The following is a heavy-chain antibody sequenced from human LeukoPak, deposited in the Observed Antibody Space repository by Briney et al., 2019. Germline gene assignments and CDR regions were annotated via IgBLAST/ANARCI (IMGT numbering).Heavy chain of an antibody. CDR3: ATLIAAAGTNSDY. J-gene: IGHJ4*02. V-gene: IGHV4-4*02. CDR2: IYHSGST. Sequence: SETLSLTCAVSGGSISSSNWWRWVRQPPGKGLEWIGEIYHSGSTNYNPSLKSRVTISVDKSKNQFSLKLSSVTAADTAVYYCATLIAAAGTNSDYWGQGTLVTVSS. CDR1: GGSISSSNW. D-gene: IGHD6-13*01.